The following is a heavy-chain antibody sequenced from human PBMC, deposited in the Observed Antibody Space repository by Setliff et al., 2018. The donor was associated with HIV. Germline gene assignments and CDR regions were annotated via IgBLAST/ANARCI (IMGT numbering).Heavy chain of an antibody. D-gene: IGHD3-22*01. CDR3: ARDGGDGSGYYYADY. CDR1: GGSFSNYA. J-gene: IGHJ4*02. Sequence: ASVKVSCKASGGSFSNYAFSWVRQAPGQGLEWMGGFVPMFGSANYAQKFQGRLTITADESTTTVYMELRSLRSEETAVFYCARDGGDGSGYYYADYWGQGTLVTVSS. V-gene: IGHV1-69*13. CDR2: FVPMFGSA.